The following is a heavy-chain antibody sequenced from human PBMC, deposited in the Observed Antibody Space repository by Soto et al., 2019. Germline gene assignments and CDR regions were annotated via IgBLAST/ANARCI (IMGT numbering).Heavy chain of an antibody. V-gene: IGHV1-69*06. CDR1: GGTFSSYA. CDR2: IIPIFGTA. D-gene: IGHD6-13*01. Sequence: GASVKVSCKASGGTFSSYAISWVRQAPGQGLEWMGGIIPIFGTANYAQKFQGRVTITADKSTCTAYMELSSLRSEDTAVYYCASQDSSTPTYYFDYWGQGTLVTVSS. J-gene: IGHJ4*02. CDR3: ASQDSSTPTYYFDY.